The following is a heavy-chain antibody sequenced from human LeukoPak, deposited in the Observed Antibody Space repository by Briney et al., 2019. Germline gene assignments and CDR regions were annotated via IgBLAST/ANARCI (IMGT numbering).Heavy chain of an antibody. CDR3: ARDRRTNWNGPNFDY. V-gene: IGHV4-30-4*08. D-gene: IGHD1-20*01. CDR1: GVSISSGDYY. CDR2: ISYSGST. J-gene: IGHJ4*02. Sequence: SQTLSLTCTVSGVSISSGDYYWSWIRQPPGKGLEWIGYISYSGSTYYNPSLKSRVTISLGTSKNQFSLRLSSVTAADTAVYYCARDRRTNWNGPNFDYWGQGTLVTVSS.